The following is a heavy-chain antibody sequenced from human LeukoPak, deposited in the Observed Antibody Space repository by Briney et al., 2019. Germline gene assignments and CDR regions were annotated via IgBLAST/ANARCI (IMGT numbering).Heavy chain of an antibody. CDR3: VRYYDSSGYYDNFDY. CDR2: IYYSGST. V-gene: IGHV4-30-4*01. CDR1: GGSISSGDYY. Sequence: SQTLSLTCTVSGGSISSGDYYWSWIRQPPGKGLEWIGYIYYSGSTYYNPSLKSRVSMSVDTTKNQFSLKLSSVAAADTAVYYCVRYYDSSGYYDNFDYWGQGALVTVSS. J-gene: IGHJ4*02. D-gene: IGHD3-22*01.